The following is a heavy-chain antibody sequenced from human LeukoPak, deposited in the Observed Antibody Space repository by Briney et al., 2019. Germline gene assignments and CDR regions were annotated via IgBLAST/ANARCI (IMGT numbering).Heavy chain of an antibody. CDR2: ISSSSSSI. D-gene: IGHD5-18*01. CDR1: GFTFSSYS. J-gene: IGHJ4*02. CDR3: ARASGDIVETATMGSY. Sequence: GGSLRLSCTASGFTFSSYSMNWVRQAPGKGLEWVSSISSSSSSIYYADSVKGRFTISRDNAKNSLYLQMTSMRAEDTAGNYCARASGDIVETATMGSYWGPGNLWTVSS. V-gene: IGHV3-21*01.